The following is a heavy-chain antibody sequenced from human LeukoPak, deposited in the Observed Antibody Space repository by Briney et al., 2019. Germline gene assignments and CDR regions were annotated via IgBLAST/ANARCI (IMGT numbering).Heavy chain of an antibody. CDR3: ASDQREYSTSWYGVWFDP. D-gene: IGHD6-13*01. J-gene: IGHJ5*02. CDR1: GFTFTSYG. CDR2: ISGIGGST. V-gene: IGHV3-23*01. Sequence: GRSLRLSCAASGFTFTSYGIGWVRQAAGGGLEWVSAISGIGGSTYYADSVKGRFTISSDNSKNTLYMQMNSLRAEDTAVYYCASDQREYSTSWYGVWFDPWGQGPLVTVSS.